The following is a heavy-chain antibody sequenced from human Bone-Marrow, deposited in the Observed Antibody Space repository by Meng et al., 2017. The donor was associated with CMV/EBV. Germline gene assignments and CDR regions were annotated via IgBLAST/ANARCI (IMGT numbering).Heavy chain of an antibody. Sequence: GESLKISCAASGFTFSSYAMHWVRQAPGKGLEWVAVISYDGSNKYYADSVKGRFTISRDNSRNTLYLQMNSLRAEDTAVYYCARQMVVVVPAAIQALDYWAQGTLATVSS. CDR1: GFTFSSYA. CDR2: ISYDGSNK. J-gene: IGHJ4*02. CDR3: ARQMVVVVPAAIQALDY. V-gene: IGHV3-30*04. D-gene: IGHD2-2*02.